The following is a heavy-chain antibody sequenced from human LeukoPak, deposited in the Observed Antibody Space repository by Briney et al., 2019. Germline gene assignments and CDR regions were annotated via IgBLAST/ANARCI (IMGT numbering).Heavy chain of an antibody. CDR2: IKSKTDGGTT. Sequence: GGSLRLSCAASGFTFSNAWMSWVRQAPGKGLEWVGRIKSKTDGGTTDYAAPVKGRFTISRDDSKNTLYLQMNSLKTEDTAVYYCTTETPYFYGNSGYYPYWGQGTLVTVSS. D-gene: IGHD3-22*01. CDR1: GFTFSNAW. V-gene: IGHV3-15*01. J-gene: IGHJ4*02. CDR3: TTETPYFYGNSGYYPY.